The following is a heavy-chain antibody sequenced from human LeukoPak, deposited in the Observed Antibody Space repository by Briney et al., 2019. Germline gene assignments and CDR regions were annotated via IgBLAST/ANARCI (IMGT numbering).Heavy chain of an antibody. D-gene: IGHD3-16*02. CDR3: AREILRLGELSLATDFDY. V-gene: IGHV1-69*05. Sequence: SVKVSCKASGGTYSNYAISWVRQAPGQGLEWMGRIIPIFGTANYAQKFQGRVTITTDASTSTAYMELSSLRSEDTAVYYCAREILRLGELSLATDFDYWGQGTLVTVSS. CDR2: IIPIFGTA. J-gene: IGHJ4*02. CDR1: GGTYSNYA.